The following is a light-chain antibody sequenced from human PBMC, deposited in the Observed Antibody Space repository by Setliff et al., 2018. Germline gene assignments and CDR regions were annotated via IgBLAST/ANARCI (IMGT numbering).Light chain of an antibody. CDR1: SSDVGDYKY. CDR2: DVS. Sequence: QSALTQPASVSGSPGQSITISCTGTSSDVGDYKYVSWYQQLPGKAPKLMIYDVSNRPSGVSNRFSGSKSGNTASLTISGLQAEDEADYYCSSYTSYTVVFGGGTK. J-gene: IGLJ2*01. V-gene: IGLV2-14*03. CDR3: SSYTSYTVV.